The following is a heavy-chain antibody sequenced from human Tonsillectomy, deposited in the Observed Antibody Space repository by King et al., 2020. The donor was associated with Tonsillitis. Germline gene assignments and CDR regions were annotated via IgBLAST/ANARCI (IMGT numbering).Heavy chain of an antibody. D-gene: IGHD2-15*01. CDR2: IYYSGST. CDR3: ARHRAAHDAFDI. Sequence: LQLKESGPGLVKPSETLSLTCTVSGGSISSSSYYWGWIRQPPGKGLEWIGSIYYSGSTYYNPSLKSRVTISVDTSKNQFSLKLSSVTAADTAVYYCARHRAAHDAFDIWGQGTMVTVSS. J-gene: IGHJ3*02. CDR1: GGSISSSSYY. V-gene: IGHV4-39*01.